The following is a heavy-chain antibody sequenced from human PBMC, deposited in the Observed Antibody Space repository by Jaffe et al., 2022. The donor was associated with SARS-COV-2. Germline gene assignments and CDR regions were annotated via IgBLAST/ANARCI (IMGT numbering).Heavy chain of an antibody. CDR1: GYTFSSYG. V-gene: IGHV1-18*01. J-gene: IGHJ2*01. D-gene: IGHD6-6*01. CDR2: ISGYNGLT. CDR3: ARDRGFSSSPLDL. Sequence: QVQLVQSGAEVKKPGASVKVSCKASGYTFSSYGITWVRQAPGQGLEWMGWISGYNGLTSYAQKVQGRVTMTTDTSTSTAYMELRSLRSDDTAMYYCARDRGFSSSPLDLWGRGTLVTVSS.